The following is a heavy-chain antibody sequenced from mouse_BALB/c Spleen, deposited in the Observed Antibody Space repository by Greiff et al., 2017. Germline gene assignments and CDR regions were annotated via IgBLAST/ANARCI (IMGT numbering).Heavy chain of an antibody. CDR3: ARVGLWYFDV. CDR2: IDPANGNT. CDR1: GFNIKDTY. J-gene: IGHJ1*01. Sequence: EVKLMESGAELVKPGASVKLSCTASGFNIKDTYMHWVKQRPEQGLEWIGRIDPANGNTKYDPKFQGKATITADTSSNTAYLQLSSLTSEDTAVYYCARVGLWYFDVWGAGTTVTVSS. V-gene: IGHV14-3*02.